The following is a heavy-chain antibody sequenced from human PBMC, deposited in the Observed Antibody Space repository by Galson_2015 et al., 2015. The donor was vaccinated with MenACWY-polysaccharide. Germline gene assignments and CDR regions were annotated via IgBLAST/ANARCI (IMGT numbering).Heavy chain of an antibody. J-gene: IGHJ4*02. CDR2: IIPILGIA. CDR3: ARDIPFGELFNDY. V-gene: IGHV1-69*04. D-gene: IGHD3-10*01. Sequence: SVKVSCKASGGTFSSYAISWVRQAPGQGLEWMGRIIPILGIANYAQKFQGRVTITADKSTSTAYMELSSLRSEDTAVYYCARDIPFGELFNDYWGQGTLVTVSS. CDR1: GGTFSSYA.